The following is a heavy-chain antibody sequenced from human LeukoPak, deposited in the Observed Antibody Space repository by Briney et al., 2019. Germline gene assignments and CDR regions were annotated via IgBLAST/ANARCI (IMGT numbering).Heavy chain of an antibody. CDR2: INHSGST. CDR3: ARGGAFEPRAVVLENIYYFDY. D-gene: IGHD3-3*02. V-gene: IGHV4-34*01. J-gene: IGHJ4*02. CDR1: GGSFSGYY. Sequence: PSETLSLTCAVYGGSFSGYYWSWIRQPPGKGLEWIGEINHSGSTNYNPSLKSRVTISVDTSKNQFSLKLSSVTAADTAVYYCARGGAFEPRAVVLENIYYFDYWGQGTLVTVSS.